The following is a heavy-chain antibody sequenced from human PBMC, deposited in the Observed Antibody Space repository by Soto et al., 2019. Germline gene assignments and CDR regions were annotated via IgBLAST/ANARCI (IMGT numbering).Heavy chain of an antibody. CDR1: GGTFSSYT. CDR3: ARYNKGYCRSTSCYVPWFDP. D-gene: IGHD2-2*01. Sequence: QVQLVQSGAEVKKPGSSVKVSCKASGGTFSSYTSSWVRQAPGQGLEWMGRIIPILGIANYAQKFQGRVTITADKSTSTAYMELRSLRSEDTAVYYCARYNKGYCRSTSCYVPWFDPLGQGTLVTVSS. J-gene: IGHJ5*02. CDR2: IIPILGIA. V-gene: IGHV1-69*02.